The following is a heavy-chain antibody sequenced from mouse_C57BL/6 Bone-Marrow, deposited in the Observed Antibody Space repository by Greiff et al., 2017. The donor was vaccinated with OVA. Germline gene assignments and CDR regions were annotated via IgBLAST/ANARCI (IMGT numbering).Heavy chain of an antibody. CDR1: GYTFTDYE. CDR3: TKDWSFDY. V-gene: IGHV1-15*01. J-gene: IGHJ2*01. CDR2: IDPETGGT. Sequence: VQLKESGAELVRPGASVTLSCKASGYTFTDYEMHWVKQTPVHGLEWIGAIDPETGGTAYNQKFKGKAILTADKSSSTAYMELRSLTSEDSAVYYCTKDWSFDYWGQGTTLTVSS.